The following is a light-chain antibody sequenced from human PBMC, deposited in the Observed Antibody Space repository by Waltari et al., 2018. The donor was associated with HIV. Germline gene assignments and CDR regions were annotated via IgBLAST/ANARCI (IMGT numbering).Light chain of an antibody. Sequence: QSVLTQPPSVSAAPGQKVTIPCSGGSFNIGNNYVSWYQQVPGTAPKLLIYDPHHRPSAIPDRSSGSKSATSATLVIDGLQTGDEADYYCAAWDSSLSVAVFGGGTQVTVL. V-gene: IGLV1-51*01. J-gene: IGLJ3*02. CDR3: AAWDSSLSVAV. CDR1: SFNIGNNY. CDR2: DPH.